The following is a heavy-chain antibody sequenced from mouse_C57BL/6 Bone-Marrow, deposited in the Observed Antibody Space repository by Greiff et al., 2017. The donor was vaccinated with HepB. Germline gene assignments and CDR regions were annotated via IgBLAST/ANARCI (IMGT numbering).Heavy chain of an antibody. V-gene: IGHV1-52*01. CDR2: IDPSDSET. D-gene: IGHD1-1*01. J-gene: IGHJ2*01. CDR3: AREEYYGSSYVDYFDY. CDR1: GYTFTSYW. Sequence: VQLKQPGAELVRPGSSVKLSCKASGYTFTSYWMHWVKQRPIQGLEWIGNIDPSDSETHYNQKFKDKATLTVDKSSSTAYMQLSSLTSEASAVYYCAREEYYGSSYVDYFDYWGQGTTLTVSS.